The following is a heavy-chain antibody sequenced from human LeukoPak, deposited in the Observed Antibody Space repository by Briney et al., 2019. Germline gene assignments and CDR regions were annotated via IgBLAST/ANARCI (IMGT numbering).Heavy chain of an antibody. D-gene: IGHD3-3*01. CDR2: INPNSGGT. CDR1: GYTFTSYG. Sequence: ASVKVSCKASGYTFTSYGISWVRQAPGQGLEWMGWINPNSGGTNYAQKFQGRVTMTRDTSISTAYMELSRLRSDDTAVYYCARDRYDFWSGYYPLVDYWGQGTLVTVSS. V-gene: IGHV1-2*02. CDR3: ARDRYDFWSGYYPLVDY. J-gene: IGHJ4*02.